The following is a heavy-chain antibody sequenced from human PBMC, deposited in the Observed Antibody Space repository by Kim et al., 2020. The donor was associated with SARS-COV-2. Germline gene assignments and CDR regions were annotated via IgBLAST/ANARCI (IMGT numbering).Heavy chain of an antibody. CDR2: IYYSGST. D-gene: IGHD3-9*01. CDR3: ARVLRYFDWPHNWFDP. CDR1: GGSISSYY. Sequence: SETLSLTCTVSGGSISSYYWSWIRQPPGKGLEWIGYIYYSGSTNYNPSLKSRVTISVDTSKNQFSLKLSSVTAADTAVYYCARVLRYFDWPHNWFDPWGQGTLVTVSS. V-gene: IGHV4-59*01. J-gene: IGHJ5*02.